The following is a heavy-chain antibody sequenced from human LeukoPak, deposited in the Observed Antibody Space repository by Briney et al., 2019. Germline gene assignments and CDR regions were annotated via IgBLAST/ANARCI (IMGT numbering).Heavy chain of an antibody. CDR1: GYTFTSYG. V-gene: IGHV1-18*01. Sequence: ASVKVSCKASGYTFTSYGISWVRQAPGQGLEWMGWISAYNGSTNYAQKLQGRVTMTTDTSTGTAYMELRSLRSDDTAVYYCARILAAAGIWYFDYWGQGTLVTVSS. CDR2: ISAYNGST. J-gene: IGHJ4*02. CDR3: ARILAAAGIWYFDY. D-gene: IGHD6-13*01.